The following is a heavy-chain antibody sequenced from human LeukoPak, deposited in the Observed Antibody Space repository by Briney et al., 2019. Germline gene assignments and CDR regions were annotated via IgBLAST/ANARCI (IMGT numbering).Heavy chain of an antibody. V-gene: IGHV3-30-3*01. CDR2: ISYDGSNK. Sequence: PGRSLRLSCAASGFSFNTYAVRWVRQAPGKGLEWVALISYDGSNKYYADSVKGRFTISRDNSRNTLYLQMNSLRTEDTAVYYCARDFYETSGHYYWGQGTLVTVSS. J-gene: IGHJ4*02. CDR1: GFSFNTYA. CDR3: ARDFYETSGHYY. D-gene: IGHD3-22*01.